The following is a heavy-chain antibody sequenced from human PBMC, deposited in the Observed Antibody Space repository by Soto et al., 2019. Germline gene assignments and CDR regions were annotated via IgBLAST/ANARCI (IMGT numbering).Heavy chain of an antibody. CDR2: INAGNGNT. D-gene: IGHD1-26*01. CDR1: GYTFTSYA. V-gene: IGHV1-3*05. J-gene: IGHJ4*02. Sequence: QVQLVQSGAEEKKPGASVKVSCKASGYTFTSYAMHWVRQAPGQKLESMAWINAGNGNTKYSQKFQGRVTITRDTSTNTAYMDLSCLRSEDTAVYCCGREMSVGGTYKSLHDFDYWGQGNGVTVSS. CDR3: GREMSVGGTYKSLHDFDY.